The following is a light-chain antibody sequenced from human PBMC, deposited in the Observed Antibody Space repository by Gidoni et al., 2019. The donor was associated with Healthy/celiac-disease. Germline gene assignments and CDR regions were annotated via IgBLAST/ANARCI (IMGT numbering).Light chain of an antibody. J-gene: IGKJ1*01. V-gene: IGKV1-39*01. CDR3: QQSYSTPPT. Sequence: DIQITQSPSSLSSSVGDRVTIICRASQSISSYLNWYQQKPGKAPKLLIYAASSLQSGVPARFSGSGSGTDFTITISSLQPEDFATYYCQQSYSTPPTCGQGTKVEIK. CDR2: AAS. CDR1: QSISSY.